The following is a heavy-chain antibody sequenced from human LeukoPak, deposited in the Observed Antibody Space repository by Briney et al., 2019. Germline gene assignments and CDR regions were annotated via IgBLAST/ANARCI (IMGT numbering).Heavy chain of an antibody. Sequence: SETLSLTCAVYGGAFSGYYWTWIRQPPGKGLEWLGEINHRGGTNYNPSLKSRLTISVDTSRNQFSLELSSVTAADTAVYYCARIDRAVAGTIDYWGQGTLVTVSS. J-gene: IGHJ4*02. CDR2: INHRGGT. CDR1: GGAFSGYY. V-gene: IGHV4-34*01. D-gene: IGHD6-19*01. CDR3: ARIDRAVAGTIDY.